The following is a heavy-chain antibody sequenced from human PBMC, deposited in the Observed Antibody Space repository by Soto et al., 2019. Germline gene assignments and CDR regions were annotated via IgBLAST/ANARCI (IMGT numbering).Heavy chain of an antibody. CDR1: GGSLSGYY. D-gene: IGHD3-10*01. Sequence: SETLSLTCALHGGSLSGYYWSWIRQPPGKGLVWIGEITHSGGTKYNPSLKSRVTISVDTSKKWFSLRLSSLTAADTAVYYCARVLMLRGTIFPEGYSYHMDLWGKGTTVTVSS. V-gene: IGHV4-34*01. CDR3: ARVLMLRGTIFPEGYSYHMDL. CDR2: ITHSGGT. J-gene: IGHJ6*03.